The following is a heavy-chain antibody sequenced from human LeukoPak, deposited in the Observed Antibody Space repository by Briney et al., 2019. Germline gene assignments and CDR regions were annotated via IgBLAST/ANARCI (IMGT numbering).Heavy chain of an antibody. CDR1: GFTFSSYA. Sequence: GGSLRLSCAASGFTFSSYAMSWVRQAPGKGLEWVSAISGPGGSTYYADSVRGRFSISRDNSKNTLYLQMNSLRVEDTAVYYCAKAGDYQYYFDYWGQGTLVTASS. D-gene: IGHD4-17*01. CDR2: ISGPGGST. V-gene: IGHV3-23*01. J-gene: IGHJ4*02. CDR3: AKAGDYQYYFDY.